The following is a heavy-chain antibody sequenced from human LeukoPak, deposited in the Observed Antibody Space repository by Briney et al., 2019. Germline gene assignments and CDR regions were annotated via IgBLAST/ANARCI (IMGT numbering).Heavy chain of an antibody. V-gene: IGHV4-31*03. J-gene: IGHJ5*02. CDR3: ARGLMGSSTLHGFWFDL. CDR2: IYYSGAT. D-gene: IGHD2-2*01. Sequence: PSETLSLTCTVSGGSVNSGGDYWSWIRQHPGKGLEWIGYIYYSGATYYNPSLKSRVTIFSDTSKNQFSLNLSSATAADTAVYYCARGLMGSSTLHGFWFDLWGQGTLVTVSS. CDR1: GGSVNSGGDY.